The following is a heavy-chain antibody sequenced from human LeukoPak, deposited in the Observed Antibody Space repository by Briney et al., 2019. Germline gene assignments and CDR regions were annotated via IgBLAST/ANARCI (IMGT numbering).Heavy chain of an antibody. J-gene: IGHJ4*02. CDR1: GGSISSYY. Sequence: SETLSLTCTVSGGSISSYYWSWIRQPPGKGLEWIGYIYYSGSTNYNPSLKSRVTISVDTSKNQFSLKLSSVTAADTAVYYCARGISGSYSHAFDIWGQGTLVTVSS. CDR2: IYYSGST. V-gene: IGHV4-59*01. D-gene: IGHD1-26*01. CDR3: ARGISGSYSHAFDI.